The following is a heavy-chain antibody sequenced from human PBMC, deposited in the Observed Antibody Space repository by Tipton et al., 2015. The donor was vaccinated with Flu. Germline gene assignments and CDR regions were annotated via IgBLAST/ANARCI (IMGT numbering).Heavy chain of an antibody. J-gene: IGHJ6*02. CDR1: GDSISSSSYY. V-gene: IGHV4-31*03. Sequence: TLSLTCTVSGDSISSSSYYWGWIRQPPGKGLEWIGYIYYSGSTYYNPSLKSRVTISVDTSKNQFSLKLSSVTAADTAVYYCARGRSLNRAPGQLDVWGQGTTVTVSS. CDR2: IYYSGST. CDR3: ARGRSLNRAPGQLDV. D-gene: IGHD1-14*01.